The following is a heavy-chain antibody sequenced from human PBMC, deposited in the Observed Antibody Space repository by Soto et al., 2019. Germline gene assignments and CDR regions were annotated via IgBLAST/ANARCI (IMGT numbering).Heavy chain of an antibody. CDR3: ARDHCSSTSCYGLDY. J-gene: IGHJ4*02. V-gene: IGHV3-33*01. CDR1: GFTFSSYG. CDR2: IWYDGSNK. Sequence: SLRLSCAASGFTFSSYGMHWVRQAPGKGLEWVAVIWYDGSNKYYADSVKGRFTISRDNSKNTLYLQMNSLRAEDTAVYYCARDHCSSTSCYGLDYWGQGTLVTVSS. D-gene: IGHD2-2*01.